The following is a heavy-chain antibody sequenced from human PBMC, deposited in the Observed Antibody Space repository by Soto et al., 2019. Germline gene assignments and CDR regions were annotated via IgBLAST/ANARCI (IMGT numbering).Heavy chain of an antibody. Sequence: GGSLRLSCAASGFTFSSYSMNWVRQAPGKGLEWVSSISSSSSYIYFADSVKGRFTISRDNAKNSLYLQMNSLRAEDTAVYYCARDQCSSTSCYTGGYYYYYYGMDVWGQGTTVTVSS. D-gene: IGHD2-2*02. J-gene: IGHJ6*02. V-gene: IGHV3-21*01. CDR1: GFTFSSYS. CDR3: ARDQCSSTSCYTGGYYYYYYGMDV. CDR2: ISSSSSYI.